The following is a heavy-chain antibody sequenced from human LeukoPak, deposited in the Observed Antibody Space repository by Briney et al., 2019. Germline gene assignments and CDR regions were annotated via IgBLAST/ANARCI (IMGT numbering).Heavy chain of an antibody. V-gene: IGHV3-21*01. J-gene: IGHJ2*01. Sequence: GGSLRLSCAASGFTFSSYSMNWVRQAAGKGLEWVSSISRGSGSIYYADSMKGRFTISRDNAKNSLYLQMNSLRVEDTAVYYCARAPPYCGGDCSDWYFDLWGRGTLVTVSS. CDR3: ARAPPYCGGDCSDWYFDL. D-gene: IGHD2-21*02. CDR1: GFTFSSYS. CDR2: ISRGSGSI.